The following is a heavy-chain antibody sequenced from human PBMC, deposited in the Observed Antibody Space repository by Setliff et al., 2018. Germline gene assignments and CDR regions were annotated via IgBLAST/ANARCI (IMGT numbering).Heavy chain of an antibody. J-gene: IGHJ4*02. CDR1: GFSLSTSGVG. CDR3: AHGGDFWSGYWGGGPRKVGYYFDY. CDR2: IYWDDDK. V-gene: IGHV2-5*02. D-gene: IGHD3-3*01. Sequence: TLTLTCTFSGFSLSTSGVGVGWIRQPPGKALEWLALIYWDDDKRYSPSLKSRLTITKDTSKNQVVLTMTNMDPVDTATYYCAHGGDFWSGYWGGGPRKVGYYFDYWGQGTLVTVSS.